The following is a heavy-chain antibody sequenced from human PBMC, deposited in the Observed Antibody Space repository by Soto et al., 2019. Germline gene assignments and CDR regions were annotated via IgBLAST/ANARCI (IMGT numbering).Heavy chain of an antibody. D-gene: IGHD4-17*01. Sequence: GASVKVSCKTSGYTFTEYGISWFRQAPGQGLEWMGWISPYNGKTNYIQEFQDRVTITTDTSSTTVYMDLRTLKSDDTAIYFCARADSGDTKIYSFDHWGQGTLVTVSS. CDR3: ARADSGDTKIYSFDH. V-gene: IGHV1-18*01. J-gene: IGHJ4*02. CDR2: ISPYNGKT. CDR1: GYTFTEYG.